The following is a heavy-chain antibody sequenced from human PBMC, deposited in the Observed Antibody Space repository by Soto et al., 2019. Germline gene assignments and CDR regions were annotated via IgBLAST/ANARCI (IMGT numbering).Heavy chain of an antibody. J-gene: IGHJ4*02. Sequence: QLQLQESGPGLVKPSETLSLTCTVSGGSISSSSYYWGWIRQPPGKGLEWIGSIYYSGSTYYNPSLKSRVTISVDTSKNQFSLKLSSVTAADTAVYYCARHRGGKQLEYYFDYWGQGTLVTVSS. V-gene: IGHV4-39*01. CDR1: GGSISSSSYY. CDR2: IYYSGST. CDR3: ARHRGGKQLEYYFDY. D-gene: IGHD6-6*01.